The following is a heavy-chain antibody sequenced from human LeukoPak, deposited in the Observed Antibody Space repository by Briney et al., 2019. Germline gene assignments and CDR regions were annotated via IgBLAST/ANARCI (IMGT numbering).Heavy chain of an antibody. CDR1: GFTFTSYA. J-gene: IGHJ4*02. D-gene: IGHD6-13*01. V-gene: IGHV3-64D*06. CDR2: ISTSGEYT. CDR3: VKDQRVGLSSWFVPYLYFDC. Sequence: GGSLRLSCSASGFTFTSYAMHWVRQAPGKGLEHVSAISTSGEYTYNADSVKGRFTISRDNSKNTLYLQMSSLKPEDTAVYYCVKDQRVGLSSWFVPYLYFDCWGQGALVTVSS.